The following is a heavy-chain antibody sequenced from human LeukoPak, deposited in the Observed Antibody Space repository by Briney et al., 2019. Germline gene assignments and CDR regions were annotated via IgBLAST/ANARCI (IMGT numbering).Heavy chain of an antibody. D-gene: IGHD3-10*01. CDR3: ARGYGSGSYLETHFDY. Sequence: KPSETLSLTCTVSGGSISSGSYYWSWIRQPPGRGLEWIGYIYDSGSTYYNPSLKSRVTISVDRSKNQFSLRLTSVTAADTAVYYCARGYGSGSYLETHFDYWGQGTLVTVSS. V-gene: IGHV4-30-2*01. CDR1: GGSISSGSYY. J-gene: IGHJ4*02. CDR2: IYDSGST.